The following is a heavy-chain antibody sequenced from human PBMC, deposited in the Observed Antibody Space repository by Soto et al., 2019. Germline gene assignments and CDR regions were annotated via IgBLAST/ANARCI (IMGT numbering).Heavy chain of an antibody. D-gene: IGHD3-22*01. CDR3: ARIPGYDTSGRSYSFDQ. V-gene: IGHV4-30-4*01. J-gene: IGHJ4*02. CDR2: IYYSGST. Sequence: SGTLSLTCTVSGGSISSGDYYWSWIRQPPGKGLECIGYIYYSGSTYYNPALKSRVTISVDTSKNLFSLKLSSVTAADTAVYFCARIPGYDTSGRSYSFDQWGQGPLGT. CDR1: GGSISSGDYY.